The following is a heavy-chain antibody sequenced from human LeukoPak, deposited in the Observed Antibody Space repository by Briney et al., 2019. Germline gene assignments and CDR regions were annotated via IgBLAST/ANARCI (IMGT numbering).Heavy chain of an antibody. Sequence: SETLSLTCTVSGGSISSYYWSWIRQPPGKGLEWIGYIYYSGSTNYNPSLKSRVTISVDTSKSQFSLKLSSVTAADTAVYYCARDGGYYDSSGPYYYYGMDVWGQGTTVTVSS. CDR1: GGSISSYY. J-gene: IGHJ6*02. D-gene: IGHD3-22*01. V-gene: IGHV4-59*01. CDR2: IYYSGST. CDR3: ARDGGYYDSSGPYYYYGMDV.